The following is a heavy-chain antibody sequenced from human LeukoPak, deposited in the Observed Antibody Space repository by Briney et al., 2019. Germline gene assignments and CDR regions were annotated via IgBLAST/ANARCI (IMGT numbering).Heavy chain of an antibody. Sequence: PSATLSLTCTVSGASIRRYYWGWIRQPPGKGLEWMGYIYYSGHTNYNPSLESRVTISVDSSKNQFSLKLSSVTAADTAVYYCARTVEWSPKVPWDVWGKGTTVTVSS. CDR3: ARTVEWSPKVPWDV. CDR1: GASIRRYY. J-gene: IGHJ6*04. D-gene: IGHD3-3*01. CDR2: IYYSGHT. V-gene: IGHV4-59*01.